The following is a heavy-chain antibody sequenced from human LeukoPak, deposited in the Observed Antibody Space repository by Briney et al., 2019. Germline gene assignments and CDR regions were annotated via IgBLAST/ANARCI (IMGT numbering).Heavy chain of an antibody. CDR2: INPSGGST. CDR1: GYTFTSYY. D-gene: IGHD2-15*01. Sequence: RASVKVSCKASGYTFTSYYMHWVRQAPGQGLEWMGIINPSGGSTSYAQKFQGRVTMTRDMSTSTVYMELSSLRAEDAAVYYCAKAPLGRCTGVICYSFDYWGQGTLVTVSS. CDR3: AKAPLGRCTGVICYSFDY. V-gene: IGHV1-46*01. J-gene: IGHJ4*02.